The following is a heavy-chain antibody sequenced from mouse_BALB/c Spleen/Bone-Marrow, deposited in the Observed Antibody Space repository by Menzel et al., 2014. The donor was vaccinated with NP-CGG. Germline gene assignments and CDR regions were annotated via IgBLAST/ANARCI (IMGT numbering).Heavy chain of an antibody. CDR3: AKDYGSRNFDY. D-gene: IGHD1-1*01. J-gene: IGHJ2*01. CDR1: GYTFTTYV. CDR2: INPYNDGT. Sequence: EVQLQQSGPELIKPGASVKMSCKASGYTFTTYVIHWVKQKPGQGLEWIGYINPYNDGTKYNEKFKGKATLTSDKSSSTAYIELSSLTSEDSAVYYCAKDYGSRNFDYWGQGTTLTVSS. V-gene: IGHV1-14*01.